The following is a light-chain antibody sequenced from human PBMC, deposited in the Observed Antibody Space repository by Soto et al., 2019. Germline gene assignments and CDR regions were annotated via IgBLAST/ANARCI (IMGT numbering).Light chain of an antibody. CDR1: SSDVGGYNY. CDR2: DVS. CDR3: SSYTSSSTL. Sequence: QSVLTQPASVSGSPGQSITISCTGTSSDVGGYNYVSWYQQHPGKAPKLMIYDVSNRPSGVSNRFSGSKSGNTASLTISGLQAEDEADYYCSSYTSSSTLLGNGTKVTVL. J-gene: IGLJ1*01. V-gene: IGLV2-14*01.